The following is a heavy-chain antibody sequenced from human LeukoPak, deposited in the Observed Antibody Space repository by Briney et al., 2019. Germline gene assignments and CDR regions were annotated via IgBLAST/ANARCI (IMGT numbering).Heavy chain of an antibody. V-gene: IGHV4-59*01. CDR1: GGSISSYY. J-gene: IGHJ1*01. Sequence: SETLSLTCTVSGGSISSYYWSWVRQPPGKALEWIGYIYHSGATNYNPSLKSRVTMSVDVSKNQFSLKLDSVTAADTAVYYCARATVDTAMVLGFWGQGTLVSVSS. CDR2: IYHSGAT. CDR3: ARATVDTAMVLGF. D-gene: IGHD5-18*01.